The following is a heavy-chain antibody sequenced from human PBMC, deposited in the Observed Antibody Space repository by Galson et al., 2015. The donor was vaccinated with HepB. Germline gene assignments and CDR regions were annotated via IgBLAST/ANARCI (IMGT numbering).Heavy chain of an antibody. Sequence: SLRLSCAASGFTFSSYTMNWVRQAPGKGLEWVSSISSSGSYIHYADSVKGRFTISRDNAKNSLYLQMNSLRAEDTAVYYCARAGVDASGSYYYSFGMDVWGQGTTVTVSS. D-gene: IGHD3-10*01. CDR3: ARAGVDASGSYYYSFGMDV. CDR1: GFTFSSYT. V-gene: IGHV3-21*01. J-gene: IGHJ6*02. CDR2: ISSSGSYI.